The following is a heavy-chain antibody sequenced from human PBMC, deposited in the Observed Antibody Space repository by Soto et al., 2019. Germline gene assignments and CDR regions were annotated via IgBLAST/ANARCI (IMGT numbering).Heavy chain of an antibody. J-gene: IGHJ3*01. V-gene: IGHV4-31*03. CDR1: GGSIRSGGYY. CDR2: IYNSGGT. Sequence: QVQLQESGPGLVKPSQTLSLTCTVSGGSIRSGGYYWSWIRQHPGEGLEWIGYIYNSGGTYYNPYLKSRVSISPDTSKNEVSLKLSSVTAADTVVYYCARLPDPLYCSGDMCSRDAFDVWGQGTMVTVSS. D-gene: IGHD2-15*01. CDR3: ARLPDPLYCSGDMCSRDAFDV.